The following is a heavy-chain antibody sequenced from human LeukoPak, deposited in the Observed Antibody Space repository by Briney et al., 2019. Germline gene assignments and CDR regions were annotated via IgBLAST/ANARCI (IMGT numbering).Heavy chain of an antibody. CDR1: GGTLSSFA. V-gene: IGHV1-69*06. CDR3: ASGSKRYSYGL. J-gene: IGHJ4*02. CDR2: IIPIFGTA. D-gene: IGHD5-18*01. Sequence: ASVKVSCKASGGTLSSFAISWVRQAPGQGLEWMGGIIPIFGTANYAQKFQGRVTITADKSTSTAYMELSSLRSEDTAVYYCASGSKRYSYGLWGQGTLLTVSS.